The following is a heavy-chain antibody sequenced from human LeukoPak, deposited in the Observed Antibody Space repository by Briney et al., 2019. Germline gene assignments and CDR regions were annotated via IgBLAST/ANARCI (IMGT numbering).Heavy chain of an antibody. Sequence: GESLRLSCAASGFTFSNYAMSWVRQAPGKGLEWVAVISYDGSNKYYADSVKGRFTISRDNSKNTLYLQMNSLRAEDTAVYYCAKVAYSSGWYGSFDIWGQGTMVTVSS. CDR2: ISYDGSNK. V-gene: IGHV3-30*18. CDR3: AKVAYSSGWYGSFDI. CDR1: GFTFSNYA. D-gene: IGHD6-19*01. J-gene: IGHJ3*02.